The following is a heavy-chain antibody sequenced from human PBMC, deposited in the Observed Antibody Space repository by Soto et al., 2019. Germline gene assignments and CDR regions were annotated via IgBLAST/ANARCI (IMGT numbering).Heavy chain of an antibody. J-gene: IGHJ5*02. D-gene: IGHD6-13*01. CDR1: GYTFTSYD. V-gene: IGHV1-8*01. Sequence: QVQLVRSGAEVKKPGASVKVSCKASGYTFTSYDINWVRQATGQGLEWMGWMNPNSGNTGYAQKFQGRVTMTRNTSISTAYMELSSLRSEDTAVYYCARERAAAGSNWFDPWGQGTLVTVSS. CDR2: MNPNSGNT. CDR3: ARERAAAGSNWFDP.